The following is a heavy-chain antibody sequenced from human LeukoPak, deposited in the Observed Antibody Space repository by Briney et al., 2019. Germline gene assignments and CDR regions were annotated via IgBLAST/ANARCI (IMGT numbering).Heavy chain of an antibody. Sequence: GESLRLSCAASGFTFSSYSMNWVRQAPGKGLEWVSSISSSSSYIYYADSVKGRFTISRDNAKNSLYLQMNSLRAEDTAVYYCAREGSWYASYYYYYYMDVWGKGTTVTVSS. V-gene: IGHV3-21*01. CDR2: ISSSSSYI. J-gene: IGHJ6*03. D-gene: IGHD6-13*01. CDR1: GFTFSSYS. CDR3: AREGSWYASYYYYYYMDV.